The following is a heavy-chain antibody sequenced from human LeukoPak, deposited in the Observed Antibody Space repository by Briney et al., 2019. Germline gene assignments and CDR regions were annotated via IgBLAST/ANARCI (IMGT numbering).Heavy chain of an antibody. D-gene: IGHD2-15*01. CDR2: INHRGST. Sequence: SETLSLTCAVYGGSFSGYYWSWIRQPPGKGLEWIGEINHRGSTNYNPSLKSRVTVSLDTVKNQFFLNVTSMTAADTAVYYCARSRQGSGLFSFWGQGTLVAVSS. J-gene: IGHJ4*02. V-gene: IGHV4-34*10. CDR1: GGSFSGYY. CDR3: ARSRQGSGLFSF.